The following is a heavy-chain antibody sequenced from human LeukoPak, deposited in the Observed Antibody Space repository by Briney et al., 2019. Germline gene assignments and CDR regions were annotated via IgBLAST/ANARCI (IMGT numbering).Heavy chain of an antibody. J-gene: IGHJ5*02. D-gene: IGHD6-13*01. V-gene: IGHV3-11*04. Sequence: GGSLRLSCAASGFTFSDYYMSWIRQAPGKGLEWVSYISSSGSTIYYADSVKGRFTISRDNAKNSLYLQMNSLRAEDTAVYYCGRDPADSSSWYGISGWFDPWGQGTLVTVSS. CDR1: GFTFSDYY. CDR3: GRDPADSSSWYGISGWFDP. CDR2: ISSSGSTI.